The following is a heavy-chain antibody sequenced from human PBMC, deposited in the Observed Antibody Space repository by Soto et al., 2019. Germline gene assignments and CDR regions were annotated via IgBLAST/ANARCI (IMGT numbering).Heavy chain of an antibody. CDR1: GYNFKTYW. V-gene: IGHV5-51*01. D-gene: IGHD2-21*01. J-gene: IGHJ3*02. CDR2: IYPGDSDT. CDR3: ARQQRYIAIINNDAFDI. Sequence: PGESLKISCKGSGYNFKTYWIAWVRQMPGQGLEWMGIIYPGDSDTTYSPSFQGQVTISVDKPISTAYLQLSSLKASDTAIYYCARQQRYIAIINNDAFDIWGQGTMVTVSS.